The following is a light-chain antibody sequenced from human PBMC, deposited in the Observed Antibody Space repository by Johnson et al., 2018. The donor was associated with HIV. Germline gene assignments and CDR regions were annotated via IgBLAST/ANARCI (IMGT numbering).Light chain of an antibody. CDR2: DNN. V-gene: IGLV1-51*01. J-gene: IGLJ1*01. CDR1: SSNIGNNY. CDR3: GTWDSSLSASYV. Sequence: QSVLTQPPSVSAAPGQRATRSYSGSSSNIGNNYVSWYQQLPGTAPKLLIYDNNKRPSGIPDRFSGSKSGTSATLGITGLQTGDEADYYCGTWDSSLSASYVFGTGTKVTVL.